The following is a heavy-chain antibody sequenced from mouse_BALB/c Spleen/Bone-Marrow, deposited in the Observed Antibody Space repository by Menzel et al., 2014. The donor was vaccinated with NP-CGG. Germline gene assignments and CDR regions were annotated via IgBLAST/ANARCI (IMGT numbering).Heavy chain of an antibody. D-gene: IGHD1-1*02. Sequence: VQLQQSGPELVKPGASVKISCKASGYTFTDYYINWVKQKPGQGLEWIGWIYPGGGNTKYNEKFKGKATLTVDTSSSTAYIQLRSLTSEGTAVYFCARHPYYYGGSYSWCLDVWGAGTTVTVSS. V-gene: IGHV1-84*02. CDR2: IYPGGGNT. CDR3: ARHPYYYGGSYSWCLDV. J-gene: IGHJ1*01. CDR1: GYTFTDYY.